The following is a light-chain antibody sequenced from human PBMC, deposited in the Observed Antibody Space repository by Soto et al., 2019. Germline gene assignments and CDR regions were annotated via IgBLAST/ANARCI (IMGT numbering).Light chain of an antibody. CDR3: QSYDSSLSGSL. CDR2: GNN. V-gene: IGLV1-40*01. Sequence: QAVVTQPPSVSGAAGQRVTISCTGSSSNIGAGFDVHWYQHLPGSAPKLLIYGNNNRPSGVPDRFSGSKSGTSASLAITGLQAEDEADYYCQSYDSSLSGSLFGGGTKLTVL. CDR1: SSNIGAGFD. J-gene: IGLJ3*02.